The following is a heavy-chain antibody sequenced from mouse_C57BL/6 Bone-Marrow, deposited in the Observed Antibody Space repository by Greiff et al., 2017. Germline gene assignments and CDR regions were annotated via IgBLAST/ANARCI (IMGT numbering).Heavy chain of an antibody. Sequence: EVKLQESGPGLVKPSQSLSLTCSVTGYSITSGYYWNWIRQFPGNKLEWMGFISYDGSNNYNPSLKNRISITRDTSKNQFFLKLNSVTTEDTATYYCARRGWLLPDYWGQGTTLTVSS. V-gene: IGHV3-6*01. CDR3: ARRGWLLPDY. D-gene: IGHD2-3*01. J-gene: IGHJ2*01. CDR2: ISYDGSN. CDR1: GYSITSGYY.